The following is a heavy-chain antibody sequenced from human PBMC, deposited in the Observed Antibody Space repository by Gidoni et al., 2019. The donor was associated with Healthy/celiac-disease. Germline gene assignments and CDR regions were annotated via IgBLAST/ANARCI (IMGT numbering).Heavy chain of an antibody. CDR2: ITPIFGTA. CDR1: GGTFSSYA. Sequence: QVQLVQSGAEVKKPGSSVKVSCKASGGTFSSYAISWVRQAPGQGLEWMGGITPIFGTANYAQKFQGRVTITADESTSTAYMELSSLRSEDTAVYYCARSGNYGDYVETMFDYWGQGTLVTVSS. CDR3: ARSGNYGDYVETMFDY. J-gene: IGHJ4*02. V-gene: IGHV1-69*01. D-gene: IGHD4-17*01.